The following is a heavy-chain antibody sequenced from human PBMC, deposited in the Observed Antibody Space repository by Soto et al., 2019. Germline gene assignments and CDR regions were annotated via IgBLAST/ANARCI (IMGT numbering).Heavy chain of an antibody. CDR2: SYYSGST. V-gene: IGHV4-30-4*01. CDR3: VREGGDNWLDP. Sequence: SETLSLTCTVSGGSISSGDYYWSWIRQPPGKGLEWIGYSYYSGSTFYNPSLKNRVTISLDTSKIQFSLKLSSVTAADTAVYYCVREGGDNWLDPWGQGTLVTVSS. D-gene: IGHD3-16*01. CDR1: GGSISSGDYY. J-gene: IGHJ5*02.